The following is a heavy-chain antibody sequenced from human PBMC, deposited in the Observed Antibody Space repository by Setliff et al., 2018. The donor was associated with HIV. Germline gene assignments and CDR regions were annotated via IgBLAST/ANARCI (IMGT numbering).Heavy chain of an antibody. J-gene: IGHJ4*02. CDR3: AREDNYYYDSIGYSFFDY. Sequence: SETLSLTCTVSGGSISSYYWSWIRQPPGKGLEWIGYIYYSGTTNYNPSLETRVTISIDTSKKQFSLKLSSVTAADTAVYFCAREDNYYYDSIGYSFFDYWGQGTLVTVSS. CDR1: GGSISSYY. CDR2: IYYSGTT. V-gene: IGHV4-59*01. D-gene: IGHD3-22*01.